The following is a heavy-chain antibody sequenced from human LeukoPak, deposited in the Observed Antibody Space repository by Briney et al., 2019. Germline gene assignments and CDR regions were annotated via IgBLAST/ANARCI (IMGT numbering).Heavy chain of an antibody. Sequence: SETLSLTCTVSGGSISSYYWSWIRQPPGKGLEWIGYIYYSGSTNYNPSLKSRVTISVDTSKNQFSLKLSSETAADTAVYYCARSPAGLYYYYYMDVWGKGTTVTVS. CDR1: GGSISSYY. V-gene: IGHV4-59*01. J-gene: IGHJ6*03. CDR3: ARSPAGLYYYYYMDV. CDR2: IYYSGST.